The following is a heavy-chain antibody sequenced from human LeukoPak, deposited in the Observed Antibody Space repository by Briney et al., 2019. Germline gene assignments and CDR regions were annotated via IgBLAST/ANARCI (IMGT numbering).Heavy chain of an antibody. CDR2: IYYTGST. J-gene: IGHJ4*02. D-gene: IGHD6-13*01. CDR3: AREVVAAAGTVDY. V-gene: IGHV4-59*01. Sequence: SETLSLTCSVSGGSISSYYWSWIRQPPGKGLEWIGYIYYTGSTSYNPSLKSRVTISVDTSKNQSSLKLSSVTAADTAVYYCAREVVAAAGTVDYWGQGTLVTVSS. CDR1: GGSISSYY.